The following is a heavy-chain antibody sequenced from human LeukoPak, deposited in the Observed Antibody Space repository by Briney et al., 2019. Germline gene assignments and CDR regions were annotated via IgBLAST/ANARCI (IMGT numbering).Heavy chain of an antibody. J-gene: IGHJ4*02. Sequence: PSETLSLTCTVSGGSISSGSYSWSWIRQPAGKGLEWIGRISSSGSTNYNPSIKSRVTISVDTSKKQFSLKLSSVTAADTAVYYCARHGGTWSNDLLLWFGEFPDYWGQGTLVTVSS. CDR2: ISSSGST. CDR1: GGSISSGSYS. CDR3: ARHGGTWSNDLLLWFGEFPDY. D-gene: IGHD3-10*01. V-gene: IGHV4-61*02.